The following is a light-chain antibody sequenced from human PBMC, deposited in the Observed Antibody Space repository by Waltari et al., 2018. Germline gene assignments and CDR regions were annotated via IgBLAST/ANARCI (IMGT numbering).Light chain of an antibody. V-gene: IGLV3-1*01. CDR3: QIWDTTTAV. CDR2: QDT. CDR1: KLADQY. Sequence: SYDLTQSPSVSVSPGQTARITCSGDKLADQYANWYQQKAGQSPVLVIYQDTKRPLGIPGRFSGSSSGNTATLTISGTQSLDEADYFCQIWDTTTAVFGGGTKVTVL. J-gene: IGLJ3*02.